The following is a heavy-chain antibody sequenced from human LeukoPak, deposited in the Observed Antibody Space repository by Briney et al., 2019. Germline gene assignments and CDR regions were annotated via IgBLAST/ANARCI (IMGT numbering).Heavy chain of an antibody. CDR1: GGTLRGYY. J-gene: IGHJ2*01. CDR2: IHYTGAT. D-gene: IGHD7-27*01. Sequence: AETLSLTCAVYGGTLRGYYWSWIRQPPGKGLEWIGEIHYTGATNYKPSLKSRVTISGDPSKNQVSLRVSSVTAADTAVYYCARGVLGPYYFDLWGRGTLVTVSS. V-gene: IGHV4-34*01. CDR3: ARGVLGPYYFDL.